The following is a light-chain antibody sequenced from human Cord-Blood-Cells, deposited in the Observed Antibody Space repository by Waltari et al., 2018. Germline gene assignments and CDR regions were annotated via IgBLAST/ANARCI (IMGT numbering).Light chain of an antibody. CDR2: EVS. Sequence: DVVMTQSPLSLPVTLGQPASISCRSSQSLVYSDGNTYLNWFQQRPGQSPRRLIYEVSNRDYGVPDRFGGSGSGTDFTLKISRVGAEEVGVYYCMQGTHWPPAFGGGTKVEIK. CDR3: MQGTHWPPA. V-gene: IGKV2-30*01. CDR1: QSLVYSDGNTY. J-gene: IGKJ4*01.